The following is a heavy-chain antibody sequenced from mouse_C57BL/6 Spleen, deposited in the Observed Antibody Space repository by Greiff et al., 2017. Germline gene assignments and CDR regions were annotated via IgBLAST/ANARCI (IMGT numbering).Heavy chain of an antibody. V-gene: IGHV1-61*01. CDR3: ARDDGYGGFAY. CDR2: IYPSDSET. Sequence: QVQLQQPGAELVRPGSSVKLSCKASGYTFTSYWMDWVKQRPGQGLEWIGNIYPSDSETHYNQKFKDKATLTVDKSSSTAYMQLSSLTSEDSAAYYCARDDGYGGFAYWGQGTLVTVSA. CDR1: GYTFTSYW. J-gene: IGHJ3*01. D-gene: IGHD2-3*01.